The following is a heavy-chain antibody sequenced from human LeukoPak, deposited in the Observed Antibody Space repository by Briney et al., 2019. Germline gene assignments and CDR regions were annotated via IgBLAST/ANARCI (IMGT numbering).Heavy chain of an antibody. V-gene: IGHV4-59*08. CDR1: GDSISSYY. CDR2: FYYSGST. J-gene: IGHJ4*02. Sequence: SDTLSLTCTVSGDSISSYYWSWIRQPPGKGLEWIGYFYYSGSTNYNPSLKSRVTISVDTSKNQFSLKLSSVTAADMAVYYCARHVGRGYFALLYWGQGTLVTVSS. CDR3: ARHVGRGYFALLY. D-gene: IGHD3-22*01.